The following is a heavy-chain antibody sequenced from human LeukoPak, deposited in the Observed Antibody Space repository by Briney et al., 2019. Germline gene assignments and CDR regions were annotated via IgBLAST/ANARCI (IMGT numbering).Heavy chain of an antibody. J-gene: IGHJ2*01. CDR1: GGSISSSSYY. Sequence: SETLSLTCTVSGGSISSSSYYWGWIRQPPGKGLEWIGSIYYSGSTYYNPSLKSRVTISVDTSKNRFSLKLSSVTAADTAVYYCARQRATTSRRWYFDLWGRGTLVTVSS. CDR2: IYYSGST. D-gene: IGHD1-1*01. V-gene: IGHV4-39*07. CDR3: ARQRATTSRRWYFDL.